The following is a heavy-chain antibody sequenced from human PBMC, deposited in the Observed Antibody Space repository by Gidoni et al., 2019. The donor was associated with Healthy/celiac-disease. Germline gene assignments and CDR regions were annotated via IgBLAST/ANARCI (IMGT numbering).Heavy chain of an antibody. CDR1: GYTFTSYD. J-gene: IGHJ6*02. Sequence: QVQLVQSGAEVKKPGASVKVSCQASGYTFTSYDINWVRQATGQGLEWMGWMNPNSGNTGYAQKCQGRVTMTRNTSISTAYMELSSLRSEDTAVYYCARRAVEGLTIMGLYYYYGMDVWGQGTTVTVSS. CDR3: ARRAVEGLTIMGLYYYYGMDV. CDR2: MNPNSGNT. D-gene: IGHD3-3*01. V-gene: IGHV1-8*01.